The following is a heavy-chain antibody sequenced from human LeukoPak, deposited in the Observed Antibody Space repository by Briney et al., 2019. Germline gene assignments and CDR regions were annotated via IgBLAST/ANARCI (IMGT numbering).Heavy chain of an antibody. Sequence: PSETLSLTCAVYGGSFSGYYWSWIRQPPGKGLEWIGEINHSGSTNYNPSLKSRVTISVDTSKNQFSLKLSSVTAADTAVYYCARGPRFIVLMVYASAFDYWGQGTLVTVSS. J-gene: IGHJ4*02. CDR3: ARGPRFIVLMVYASAFDY. V-gene: IGHV4-34*01. CDR2: INHSGST. D-gene: IGHD2-8*01. CDR1: GGSFSGYY.